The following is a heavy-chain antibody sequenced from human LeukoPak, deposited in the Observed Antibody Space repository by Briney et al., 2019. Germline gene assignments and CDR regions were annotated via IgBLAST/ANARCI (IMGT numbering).Heavy chain of an antibody. CDR2: SRNKAESYKT. Sequence: PGGSLRLSCAASGFTFIDHYTNWVRQAPGKGLEWVGRSRNKAESYKTEYAASVKGRVSISRDYSKNSLYLQMNSLKTEDTAVYYCARESSIFWAGTRSYMEVWGNGTTVTVSS. D-gene: IGHD3-3*01. CDR1: GFTFIDHY. J-gene: IGHJ6*03. CDR3: ARESSIFWAGTRSYMEV. V-gene: IGHV3-72*01.